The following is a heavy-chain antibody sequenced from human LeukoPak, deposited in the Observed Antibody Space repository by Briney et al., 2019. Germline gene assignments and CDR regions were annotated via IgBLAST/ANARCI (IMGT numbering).Heavy chain of an antibody. CDR2: IWYDGSNK. CDR1: GFTFGSYG. Sequence: GRSLGLSCAVYGFTFGSYGMHWVRQAPGKGMEWVAVIWYDGSNKYYGDSVKGRFTISRDNCKDTLYLQMNSLRAEDTAVYYCAISEYQLLWLREYYYYGMDVCVKGTTVSVSS. CDR3: AISEYQLLWLREYYYYGMDV. D-gene: IGHD2-2*01. V-gene: IGHV3-33*01. J-gene: IGHJ6*01.